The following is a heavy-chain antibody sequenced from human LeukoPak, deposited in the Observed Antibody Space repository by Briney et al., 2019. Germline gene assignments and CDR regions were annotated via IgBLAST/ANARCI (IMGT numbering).Heavy chain of an antibody. J-gene: IGHJ6*02. D-gene: IGHD6-13*01. V-gene: IGHV4-59*01. Sequence: PSETLSLTCTVSGGSISSYYWSWIRQPPGKGLEWIGYIYYSGSTNYNPSLKSRVTISVDTSKNQFSLKLSSVTAADTAVYYCARVGVAAAGKTRGYYYGMDVWGQGATVTVSS. CDR2: IYYSGST. CDR3: ARVGVAAAGKTRGYYYGMDV. CDR1: GGSISSYY.